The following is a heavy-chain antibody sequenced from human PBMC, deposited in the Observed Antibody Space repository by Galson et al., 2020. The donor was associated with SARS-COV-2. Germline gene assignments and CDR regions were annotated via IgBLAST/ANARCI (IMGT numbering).Heavy chain of an antibody. J-gene: IGHJ2*01. CDR1: GFSISSGYF. Sequence: SHTLSLTCTVSGFSISSGYFWGWIRQPPEKRLEWIGLIYRSGSTYYNPSLKSRVTISVDTSKNQFSLKMTSVSAADTAVYYCARDRGVDGGISEDFDLWGRGTLVTVSS. D-gene: IGHD2-15*01. V-gene: IGHV4-38-2*02. CDR2: IYRSGST. CDR3: ARDRGVDGGISEDFDL.